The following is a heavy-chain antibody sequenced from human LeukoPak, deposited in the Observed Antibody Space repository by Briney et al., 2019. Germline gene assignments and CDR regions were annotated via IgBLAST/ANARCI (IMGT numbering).Heavy chain of an antibody. CDR2: IKRDGSEK. Sequence: GGSLRLSCVASGFTFSDHSMMWVRQAPGKGLEWVANIKRDGSEKNYVDSVRGRFTVSRDNRENSLYLHLNSLGVEDTAVYYCGRGSVVDESGSYYRWFDLWGQGSLVTV. V-gene: IGHV3-7*01. J-gene: IGHJ5*01. CDR1: GFTFSDHS. D-gene: IGHD3-10*01. CDR3: GRGSVVDESGSYYRWFDL.